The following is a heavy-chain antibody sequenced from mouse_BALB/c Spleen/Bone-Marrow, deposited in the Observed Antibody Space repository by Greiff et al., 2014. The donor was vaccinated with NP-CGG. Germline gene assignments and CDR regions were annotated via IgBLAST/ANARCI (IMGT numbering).Heavy chain of an antibody. J-gene: IGHJ1*01. V-gene: IGHV7-3*02. D-gene: IGHD2-4*01. CDR2: SRNKANGYTT. CDR1: GFTFTDYY. Sequence: DVQLVESGGGLAQPGGSLRLSCATSGFTFTDYYMSWVRQPPGKALEWLGFSRNKANGYTTEYSASVKGRFTISRDNSQSILYLQMNTLRAEDSATYYCARDINYDIYWYFDVWGAGATVTVSS. CDR3: ARDINYDIYWYFDV.